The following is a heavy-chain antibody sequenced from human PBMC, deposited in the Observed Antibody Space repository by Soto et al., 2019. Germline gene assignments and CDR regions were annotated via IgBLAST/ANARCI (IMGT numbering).Heavy chain of an antibody. Sequence: QVQLVQSGAEVKTPGVSVKVSCRASGYSFRTHGISWVRQAPGQGLEWMGWISTYDDKTNFPQKFQGRITMTTDTSTSTAYMELRSLRSDDTAVYFCARDLGYCNSSGCFRNWFDPWGQGTLVTVSS. V-gene: IGHV1-18*01. CDR3: ARDLGYCNSSGCFRNWFDP. D-gene: IGHD2-15*01. CDR2: ISTYDDKT. J-gene: IGHJ5*02. CDR1: GYSFRTHG.